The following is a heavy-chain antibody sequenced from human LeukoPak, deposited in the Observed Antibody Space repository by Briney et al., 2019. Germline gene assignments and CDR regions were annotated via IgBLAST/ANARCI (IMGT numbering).Heavy chain of an antibody. D-gene: IGHD6-13*01. J-gene: IGHJ5*02. V-gene: IGHV4-30-2*01. Sequence: SQTLSLTCAVSGGSISSGGYSWSWIRQPPGKGLEWIGYIYHSGSTYYNPSLKSRVTISVDKSKNQFSLKLSSVTAADTAVYYCARGSGYSSSWQGNWFDPWGQGTLVTVSS. CDR1: GGSISSGGYS. CDR3: ARGSGYSSSWQGNWFDP. CDR2: IYHSGST.